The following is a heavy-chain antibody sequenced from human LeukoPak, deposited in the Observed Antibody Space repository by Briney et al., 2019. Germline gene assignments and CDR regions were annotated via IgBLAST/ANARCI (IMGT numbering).Heavy chain of an antibody. CDR1: GGSFSGYY. D-gene: IGHD3-22*01. Sequence: SETLSLTCAVYGGSFSGYYWSWIRQPPGKGLEWIGEINHSGSTNYNPSLKSRVTISVDTSKNQFSLKLSSVTAADTAVYYCARGEAYYYDSSGYSVGAFDIWGQGTMVTVSS. CDR2: INHSGST. V-gene: IGHV4-34*01. J-gene: IGHJ3*02. CDR3: ARGEAYYYDSSGYSVGAFDI.